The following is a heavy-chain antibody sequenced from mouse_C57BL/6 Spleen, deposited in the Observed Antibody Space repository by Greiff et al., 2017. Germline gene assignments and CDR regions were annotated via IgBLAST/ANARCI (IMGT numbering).Heavy chain of an antibody. CDR2: IDPSDSYT. Sequence: QVQLKQPGAELVMPGASVKLSCKASGYTFTSYWMHWVKQRPGQGLEWIGDIDPSDSYTNYNQKFKGKSTLTVDKSSSTAYMQLSSLTSEDSAVYYCARSMITTYYFDYWGQGTTLTVSS. CDR1: GYTFTSYW. V-gene: IGHV1-69*01. CDR3: ARSMITTYYFDY. D-gene: IGHD2-4*01. J-gene: IGHJ2*01.